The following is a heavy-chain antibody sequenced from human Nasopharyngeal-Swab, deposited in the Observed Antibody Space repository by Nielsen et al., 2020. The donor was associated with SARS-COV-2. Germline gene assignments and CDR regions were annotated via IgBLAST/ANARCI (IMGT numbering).Heavy chain of an antibody. CDR2: MSYDGSNK. Sequence: VRQAPGKGLEWVAVMSYDGSNKYYEDSVKGRFTISRDNSKNTLYLQMNSLRAEDTAVYYCARGYSGYYYFDYWGQGTLVTVSS. CDR3: ARGYSGYYYFDY. J-gene: IGHJ4*02. D-gene: IGHD5-12*01. V-gene: IGHV3-30*03.